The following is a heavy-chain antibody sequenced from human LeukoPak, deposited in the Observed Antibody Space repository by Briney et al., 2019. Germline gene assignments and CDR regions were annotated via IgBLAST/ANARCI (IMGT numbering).Heavy chain of an antibody. J-gene: IGHJ5*02. CDR1: GYTFTNYD. CDR3: ARDTIFGGIWFDP. V-gene: IGHV1-8*01. CDR2: MNPNSGNT. D-gene: IGHD3-3*01. Sequence: ASVKVSCKASGYTFTNYDINWVRQATGQGLEWMGWMNPNSGNTGYAQKFQGRVTMTRNTSISTAYMELSSLRSEDTAVYYCARDTIFGGIWFDPWGQGTLVTVSS.